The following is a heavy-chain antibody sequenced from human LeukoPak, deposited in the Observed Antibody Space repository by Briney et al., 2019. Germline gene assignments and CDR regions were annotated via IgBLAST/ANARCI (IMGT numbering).Heavy chain of an antibody. J-gene: IGHJ4*02. D-gene: IGHD4-17*01. CDR2: ISSSGSTI. V-gene: IGHV3-11*04. CDR3: ARSTYYGDFPDY. CDR1: GFTFSDYY. Sequence: GGSLRLSCAASGFTFSDYYMSWIRQAPGKGLEWVSYISSSGSTIYYADSVKGRFTISRDNAKNSLYLQMNSLGAEDTAVYFCARSTYYGDFPDYWGQGTLVTVSS.